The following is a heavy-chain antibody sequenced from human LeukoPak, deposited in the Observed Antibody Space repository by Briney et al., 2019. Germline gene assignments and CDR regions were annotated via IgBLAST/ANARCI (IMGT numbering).Heavy chain of an antibody. D-gene: IGHD3-10*01. CDR3: ARGRAISYGSGSYPSSFDY. Sequence: GGSLRLSCAASGFTFSSFWMSWVRQAPGKGLEWVANIKPDGTEKNYVDSVKGRFTISRDNAKNSLYLQMNSLRAEDTAVYYCARGRAISYGSGSYPSSFDYWGQGTLVTVSS. V-gene: IGHV3-7*01. J-gene: IGHJ4*02. CDR1: GFTFSSFW. CDR2: IKPDGTEK.